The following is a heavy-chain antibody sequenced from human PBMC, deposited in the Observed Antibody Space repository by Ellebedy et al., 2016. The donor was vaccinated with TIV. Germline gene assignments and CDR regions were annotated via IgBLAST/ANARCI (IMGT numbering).Heavy chain of an antibody. CDR3: AKDLGVGAAIDY. CDR2: IYPYNGDT. CDR1: GYTFTGYY. Sequence: ASVKVSCKASGYTFTGYYMHWVRQAPGQGLEWMGWIYPYNGDTNYAQKFQGRVTMTRDTSISTGYMELSRLRSDDTAVYYCAKDLGVGAAIDYWGQGTLVTVSS. V-gene: IGHV1-2*02. J-gene: IGHJ4*02. D-gene: IGHD1-26*01.